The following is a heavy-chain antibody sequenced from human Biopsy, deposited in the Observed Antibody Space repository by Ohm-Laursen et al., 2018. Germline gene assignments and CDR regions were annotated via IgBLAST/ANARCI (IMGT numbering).Heavy chain of an antibody. Sequence: SDTLSLTCTVSSGSISSYYWSWIRQPPGKGLEWIGYISYSGNTNYNPSLKSRVTMSVDTSKNQFSLKVYSVTAADTAIYYCATTTMDTSGRYGNYFDSWGQGALVTVSS. CDR3: ATTTMDTSGRYGNYFDS. V-gene: IGHV4-59*08. J-gene: IGHJ4*02. CDR1: SGSISSYY. D-gene: IGHD6-19*01. CDR2: ISYSGNT.